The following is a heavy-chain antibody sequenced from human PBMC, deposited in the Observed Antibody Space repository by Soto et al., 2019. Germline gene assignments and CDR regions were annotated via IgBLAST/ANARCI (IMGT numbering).Heavy chain of an antibody. D-gene: IGHD2-2*01. J-gene: IGHJ4*02. V-gene: IGHV3-23*01. CDR3: AKKSTDSSGYSDY. CDR1: GFAFSNAW. CDR2: ISGSGGSS. Sequence: SGGSLRLSCAGSGFAFSNAWINWVRQAPGKGLEWVSGISGSGGSSYYADSVKGRFTISRDNSKNTLNLQMDSLRAEDTAVYYCAKKSTDSSGYSDYWGQGTVVTVSS.